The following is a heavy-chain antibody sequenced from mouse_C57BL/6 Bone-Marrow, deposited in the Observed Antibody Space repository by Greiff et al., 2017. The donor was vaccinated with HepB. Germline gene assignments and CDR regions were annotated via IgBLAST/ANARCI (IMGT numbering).Heavy chain of an antibody. CDR2: IHPSDSDT. Sequence: QVQLQQPGAELVKPGASVKVSCKASGYTFTSYWMHWVKQRPGQGLEWIGRIHPSDSDTNYNQKFKGKGTLTVDKSSSTAYMQLSSLTSEDSAVYYCAIGAYYSNYGFAYWGQGTLVTVSA. CDR1: GYTFTSYW. CDR3: AIGAYYSNYGFAY. V-gene: IGHV1-74*01. J-gene: IGHJ3*01. D-gene: IGHD2-5*01.